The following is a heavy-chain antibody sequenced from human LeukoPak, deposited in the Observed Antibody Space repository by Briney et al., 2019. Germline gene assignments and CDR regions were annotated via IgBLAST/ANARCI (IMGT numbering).Heavy chain of an antibody. CDR1: GGTFSSYA. CDR3: AGKYDYVWGSYRWVFDP. J-gene: IGHJ5*02. CDR2: IIPIFGTA. V-gene: IGHV1-69*05. Sequence: SVKVSCKASGGTFSSYAISWVQQAPGQGLEWMGGIIPIFGTANYAQKFQGRVTITTGESTSTAYMELSSLRSEDTAVYYCAGKYDYVWGSYRWVFDPWGQGTLVTVSS. D-gene: IGHD3-16*02.